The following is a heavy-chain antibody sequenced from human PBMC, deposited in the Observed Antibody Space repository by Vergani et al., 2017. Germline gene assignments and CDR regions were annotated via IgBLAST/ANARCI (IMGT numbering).Heavy chain of an antibody. D-gene: IGHD6-19*01. CDR3: AKEMIAVAGMRPWFDP. CDR1: GFTFSSYA. CDR2: ISGSGGST. V-gene: IGHV3-23*01. J-gene: IGHJ5*02. Sequence: EVQLLESGGGLVQPGGSLRLSCAASGFTFSSYAMSWVRQAPGQGLEWVSAISGSGGSTYYADSVKGRFTISRDNSKNTMYLQMNSLRAEDTAVYYCAKEMIAVAGMRPWFDPWGQGTLVTVSS.